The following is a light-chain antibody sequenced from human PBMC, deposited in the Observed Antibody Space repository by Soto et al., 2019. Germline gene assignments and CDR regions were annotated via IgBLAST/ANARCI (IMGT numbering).Light chain of an antibody. V-gene: IGKV3-15*01. CDR1: QSVSSN. CDR2: GAS. J-gene: IGKJ1*01. Sequence: EIVMTQSPATLSLSPGERATLSCRASQSVSSNLAWYQQKPGQAPSLLIYGASTRATGIPARFSGSGSGTEFTLTIGSLQFEEFAVYYCKQYNNWWTFGQGPKVEIK. CDR3: KQYNNWWT.